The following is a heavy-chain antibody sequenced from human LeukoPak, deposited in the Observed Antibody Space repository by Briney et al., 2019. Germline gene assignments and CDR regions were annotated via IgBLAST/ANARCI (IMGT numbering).Heavy chain of an antibody. CDR2: IYTGGTT. Sequence: SGGSLRLSCAASGFGVGSNYMSWVRQAPGKGLEWVSVIYTGGTTHYAESVMGRFTISRDDSHNTVHLHMSGLRAEDTAVYYCAREGRFQSFDYWGQGTLVAVSS. CDR3: AREGRFQSFDY. J-gene: IGHJ4*02. V-gene: IGHV3-53*01. CDR1: GFGVGSNY.